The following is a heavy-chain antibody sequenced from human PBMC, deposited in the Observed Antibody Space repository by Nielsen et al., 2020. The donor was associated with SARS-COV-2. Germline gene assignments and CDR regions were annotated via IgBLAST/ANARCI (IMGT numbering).Heavy chain of an antibody. V-gene: IGHV4-4*02. Sequence: SETLSLTCAVSGDSVSSHDWWTWVRQSPGKGLEWIGEVSHSGSTNYNPSLKSRVTISVDTSKNQFSLKLSSVTAADTAVYYCASVYIVAVAGTGWFDPWGQGTLVTVSS. CDR2: VSHSGST. J-gene: IGHJ5*02. CDR1: GDSVSSHDW. D-gene: IGHD6-19*01. CDR3: ASVYIVAVAGTGWFDP.